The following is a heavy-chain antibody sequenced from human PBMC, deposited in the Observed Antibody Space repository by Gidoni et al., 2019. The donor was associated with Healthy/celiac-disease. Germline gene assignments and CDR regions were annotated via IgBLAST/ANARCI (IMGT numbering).Heavy chain of an antibody. CDR3: ARDRVVVVPAVINWFDP. CDR2: IIPIFGTA. D-gene: IGHD2-2*02. J-gene: IGHJ5*02. V-gene: IGHV1-69*01. CDR1: GGTFSSYA. Sequence: QVQLVQSGAEVKKPGSSVKVSCKASGGTFSSYAISWVRQAPGQGLEWMGGIIPIFGTANYAQKFQGRVTITADESTSTAYMELSSLRSEDTAVYYCARDRVVVVPAVINWFDPWGQGTLVTVSS.